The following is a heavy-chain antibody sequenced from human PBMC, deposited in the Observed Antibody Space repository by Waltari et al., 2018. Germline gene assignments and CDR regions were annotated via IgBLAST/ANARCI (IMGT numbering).Heavy chain of an antibody. J-gene: IGHJ4*02. Sequence: QVNLVESGGGVVEPGGSLRLSGTTSGFTFSNFGMHWVRQAPGKGLEWVALIWFDGRDNFYAASVRGRFTISRDNSARTLYLDMDSLRLDDTAMYYCAKDAFGNTYLDFWGQGTLVTVSS. CDR2: IWFDGRDN. CDR1: GFTFSNFG. D-gene: IGHD2-2*02. V-gene: IGHV3-30*02. CDR3: AKDAFGNTYLDF.